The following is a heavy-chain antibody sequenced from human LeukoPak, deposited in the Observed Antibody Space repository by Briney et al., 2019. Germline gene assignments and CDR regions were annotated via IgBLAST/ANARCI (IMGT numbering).Heavy chain of an antibody. J-gene: IGHJ4*02. V-gene: IGHV3-23*01. CDR1: GFTFRSYA. CDR3: AKTPYDSSGYQDY. D-gene: IGHD3-22*01. Sequence: GGFLRLSCAASGFTFRSYAMSWVRQAPGKGLEWVSGISGTGGWTYYADSVKGRFTISIDNSKNTLFLQMNSLRVEDTAVYYCAKTPYDSSGYQDYWGQGTLVTVSS. CDR2: ISGTGGWT.